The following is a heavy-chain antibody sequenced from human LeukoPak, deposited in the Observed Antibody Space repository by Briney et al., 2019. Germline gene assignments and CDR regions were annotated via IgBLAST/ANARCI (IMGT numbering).Heavy chain of an antibody. CDR3: AKGAQLWLRGRIY. D-gene: IGHD5-18*01. J-gene: IGHJ4*02. V-gene: IGHV3-23*01. CDR1: GFTLSTYA. CDR2: TSSSDAGT. Sequence: GGSLRLSCAVSGFTLSTYAMSWVRQTPGKGLEWVAATSSSDAGTYHADSVRGRFTISRDNSKNTLYLQMNSLRAEDAAVYYCAKGAQLWLRGRIYWGQGTLVTVSS.